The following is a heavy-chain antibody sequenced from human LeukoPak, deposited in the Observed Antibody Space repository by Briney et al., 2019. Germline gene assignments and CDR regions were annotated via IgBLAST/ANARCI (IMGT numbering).Heavy chain of an antibody. J-gene: IGHJ6*03. D-gene: IGHD3-22*01. CDR2: IYQDGTEK. CDR3: ARAVGSDYSDSGGYPFYYYFMDV. CDR1: GFIFSNYW. V-gene: IGHV3-7*01. Sequence: QPGGSLRLSCAASGFIFSNYWMSWVRQAPGKGLEWVANIYQDGTEKNYVDSVKGRFTISRDNAKNSLYLQMSSLRAEDTAVYYCARAVGSDYSDSGGYPFYYYFMDVWGKGTTVTVSS.